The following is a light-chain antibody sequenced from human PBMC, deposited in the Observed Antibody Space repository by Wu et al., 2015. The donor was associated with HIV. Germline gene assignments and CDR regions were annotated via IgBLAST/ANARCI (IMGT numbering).Light chain of an antibody. V-gene: IGKV1-39*01. Sequence: IQMTQSPSSLSASVGDRVTITCRASQSISTYLNWYQQKVGTAPKLLISDASSLRSGVPSRFSGSGSGTDFTLTISTLEPEDFAVYFCHQYGGSPPYSFGQGTKLEIK. CDR3: HQYGGSPPYS. CDR1: QSISTY. CDR2: DAS. J-gene: IGKJ2*03.